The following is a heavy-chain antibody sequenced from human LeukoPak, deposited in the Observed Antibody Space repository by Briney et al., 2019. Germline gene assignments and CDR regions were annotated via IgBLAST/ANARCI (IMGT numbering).Heavy chain of an antibody. J-gene: IGHJ4*02. CDR2: IYPGDSDT. D-gene: IGHD3-22*01. V-gene: IGHV5-51*01. Sequence: GESLKISCQGSGYSFTTYWIAWVRQMPGKGLEWMGMIYPGDSDTRYSPSFQGQVTISADKSSSTANLQWSSLKASDTAMYYCARLNSSGHGADYWGQGTLVTVSS. CDR3: ARLNSSGHGADY. CDR1: GYSFTTYW.